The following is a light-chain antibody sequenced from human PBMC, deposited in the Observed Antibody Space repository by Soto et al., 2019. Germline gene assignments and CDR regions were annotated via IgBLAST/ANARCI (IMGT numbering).Light chain of an antibody. CDR2: DVS. V-gene: IGLV2-14*01. Sequence: SVLAQPAPLSGSPGQSITLSCTGTSSDVGGYNYVSWYQQHPGKAPKLMIYDVSNRPSGVSNRFSGPKSGNTASLTISGLQAEDEADYYCSSYTSSSTPYVFGTGTKVTVL. CDR1: SSDVGGYNY. CDR3: SSYTSSSTPYV. J-gene: IGLJ1*01.